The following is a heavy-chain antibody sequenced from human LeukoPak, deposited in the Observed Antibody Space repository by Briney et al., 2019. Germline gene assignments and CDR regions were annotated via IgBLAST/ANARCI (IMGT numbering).Heavy chain of an antibody. D-gene: IGHD3-9*01. CDR3: ARGRYDILTGSDDRWFDP. CDR2: INPNSGGT. V-gene: IGHV1-2*02. Sequence: GASVKVSCKASGYTFTGYYMHWVRQAPGQGLEWMGWINPNSGGTNYAQKFQGRVTMTRDTSISTAYMELSRLRSDDTAVYYCARGRYDILTGSDDRWFDPWGQGTLVTVSS. J-gene: IGHJ5*02. CDR1: GYTFTGYY.